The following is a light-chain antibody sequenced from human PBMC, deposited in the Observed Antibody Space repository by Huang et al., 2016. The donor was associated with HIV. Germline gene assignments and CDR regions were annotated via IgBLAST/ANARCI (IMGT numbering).Light chain of an antibody. Sequence: DIQMTQSPSTLSASVGDRVTITCRASQSISDYLAWYQQKPGAAPKVLIYQASTLQTGVPSRFSGSGFGTEFTLTISSLQPDDFATYDCQQYNTYSPLTFGGGTKVENK. J-gene: IGKJ4*01. CDR3: QQYNTYSPLT. CDR1: QSISDY. V-gene: IGKV1-5*03. CDR2: QAS.